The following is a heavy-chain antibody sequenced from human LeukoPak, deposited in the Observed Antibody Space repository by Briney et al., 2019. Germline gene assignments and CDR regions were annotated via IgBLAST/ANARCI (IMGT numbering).Heavy chain of an antibody. CDR2: INPNIGGT. CDR1: GYTFTGYD. J-gene: IGHJ4*02. D-gene: IGHD5-18*01. Sequence: ASVKVSCKASGYTFTGYDMHWVRQAPGQGLEWMGWINPNIGGTNYAQKFPGRVTMTRDTPISTAYVELSRMRSDDTAVYYCARVGSYGFTRGYYFDYWGQGNLVTVSS. CDR3: ARVGSYGFTRGYYFDY. V-gene: IGHV1-2*02.